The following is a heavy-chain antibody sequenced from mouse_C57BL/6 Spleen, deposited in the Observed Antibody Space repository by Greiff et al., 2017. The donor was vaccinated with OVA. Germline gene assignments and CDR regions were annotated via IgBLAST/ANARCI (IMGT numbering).Heavy chain of an antibody. Sequence: QVQLKESGAELVRPGASVTLSCKASGYTFTDYEMHWVKQTHVHGLEWIGAIDPETGGTAYNQKFKGKAILTVDKSSSTAYMELRSLTSEDSAVFYCTKQDDYWGQGTTLTVSS. J-gene: IGHJ2*01. CDR3: TKQDDY. CDR2: IDPETGGT. V-gene: IGHV1-15*01. CDR1: GYTFTDYE.